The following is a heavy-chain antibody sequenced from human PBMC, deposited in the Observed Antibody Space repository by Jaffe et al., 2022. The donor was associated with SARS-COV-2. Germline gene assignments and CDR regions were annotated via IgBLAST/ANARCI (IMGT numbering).Heavy chain of an antibody. Sequence: EVQLVESGGGLVKPGRSLRLSCTASGFTFGDYAMSWFRQAPGKGLEWVGFIRSKAYGGTTEYAASVKGRFTISRDDSKSIAYLQMNSLKTEDTAVYYCTLLSPRGYSYGAIDYWGQGTLVTVSS. CDR3: TLLSPRGYSYGAIDY. J-gene: IGHJ4*02. CDR1: GFTFGDYA. CDR2: IRSKAYGGTT. V-gene: IGHV3-49*05. D-gene: IGHD5-18*01.